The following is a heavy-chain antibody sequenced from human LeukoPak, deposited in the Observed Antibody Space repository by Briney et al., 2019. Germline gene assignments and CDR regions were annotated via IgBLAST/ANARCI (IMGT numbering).Heavy chain of an antibody. J-gene: IGHJ4*02. D-gene: IGHD3-3*01. CDR2: INHSGST. CDR1: GGSFSGYY. Sequence: ASETLSLTCAVYGGSFSGYYWSWIRQPPGKGLEWIGEINHSGSTNYNPSLKSRVTISVDTSKNQFSLKLSSVTAADTAVYYCARLPDPFWSGYYDSDYWGQGTLVTVSS. CDR3: ARLPDPFWSGYYDSDY. V-gene: IGHV4-34*01.